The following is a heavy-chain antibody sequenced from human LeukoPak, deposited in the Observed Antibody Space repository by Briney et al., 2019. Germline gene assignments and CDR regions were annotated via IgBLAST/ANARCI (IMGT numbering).Heavy chain of an antibody. V-gene: IGHV4-34*01. J-gene: IGHJ5*02. Sequence: SETLSLTCAVYGGSLSGYYWSWIRQSPGKGLEWIGEINRGGITKYNPSLKSRVTISLGTSYNQFSLKLTSVTATDTAMYYCARSEDCGSSSCYWFDPWGQGTLVTVSS. D-gene: IGHD2-2*01. CDR1: GGSLSGYY. CDR2: INRGGIT. CDR3: ARSEDCGSSSCYWFDP.